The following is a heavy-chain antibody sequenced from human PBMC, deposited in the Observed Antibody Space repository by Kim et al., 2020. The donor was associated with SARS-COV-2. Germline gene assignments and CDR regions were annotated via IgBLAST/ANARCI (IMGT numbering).Heavy chain of an antibody. Sequence: SQTLSLTCVISGDSVFSTGAARNWIRQSPSRGLEWLGRTYYRSKWYNDYAVSVKSRITINPDTSKNQFSLQLNSVTPEDTAVYYCTRQKSGAAAGNDYWGQGTLVTVSS. CDR2: TYYRSKWYN. CDR3: TRQKSGAAAGNDY. D-gene: IGHD6-13*01. J-gene: IGHJ4*02. V-gene: IGHV6-1*01. CDR1: GDSVFSTGAA.